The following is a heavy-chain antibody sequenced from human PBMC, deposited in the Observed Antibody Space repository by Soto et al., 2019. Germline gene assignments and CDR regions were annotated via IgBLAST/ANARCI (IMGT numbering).Heavy chain of an antibody. Sequence: GASVKVSCKASGYTFTSYGISWVRQAPGQGLERMGWISAYNGNTNYAQKLQGRVTMTTDTSTSTAYMELRSLRSDDTAVYYCARGRYYYYYYGMDVWGQGTTVTVSS. J-gene: IGHJ6*02. V-gene: IGHV1-18*01. CDR2: ISAYNGNT. CDR1: GYTFTSYG. CDR3: ARGRYYYYYYGMDV.